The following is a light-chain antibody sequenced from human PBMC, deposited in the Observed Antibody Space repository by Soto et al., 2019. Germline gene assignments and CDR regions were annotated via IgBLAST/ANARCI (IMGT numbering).Light chain of an antibody. Sequence: DLQMTQSPSTLSASLGDSITIXXRASQIISNYLAWYQQKPGKAPKLXIYKASSLKSGVPSRFSGSGSGTEFTLTISSPQSDDFATYYCQQYNSYSRAFGQGTKVDIK. V-gene: IGKV1-5*03. J-gene: IGKJ1*01. CDR3: QQYNSYSRA. CDR2: KAS. CDR1: QIISNY.